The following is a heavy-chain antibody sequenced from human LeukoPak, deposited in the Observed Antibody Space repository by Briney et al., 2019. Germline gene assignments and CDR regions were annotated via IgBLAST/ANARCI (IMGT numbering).Heavy chain of an antibody. V-gene: IGHV2-70*04. CDR2: IDWDEDK. CDR3: ARTRGSHLDY. J-gene: IGHJ4*02. Sequence: SGPTLVNPTPPLTLTCTFSGFSLSTSGMRVSWIRQPPVKALEWLALIDWDEDKFYSTSLKTRLTISKDTSKNQVVLTMTNMDPVDTATYYCARTRGSHLDYWGQGTLVTVSS. D-gene: IGHD5-12*01. CDR1: GFSLSTSGMR.